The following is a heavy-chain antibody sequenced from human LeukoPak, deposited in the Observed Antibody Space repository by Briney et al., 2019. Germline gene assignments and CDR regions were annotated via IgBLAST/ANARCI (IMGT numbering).Heavy chain of an antibody. Sequence: RASVKVSCKASGYTFTGYYMHWVRQAPGQGLEWMGWINPNSGGTNYAQKFQGRFTMTRDTSISTAYMELSRLRSDDTAVYYCARNVVPAARARALDIWGQGTMVTVCS. CDR1: GYTFTGYY. V-gene: IGHV1-2*02. CDR3: ARNVVPAARARALDI. J-gene: IGHJ3*02. D-gene: IGHD2-2*01. CDR2: INPNSGGT.